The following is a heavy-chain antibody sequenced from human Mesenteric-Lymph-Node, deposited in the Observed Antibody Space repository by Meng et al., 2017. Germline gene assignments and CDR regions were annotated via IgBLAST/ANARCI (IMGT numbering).Heavy chain of an antibody. Sequence: SETLSLTCAVYGGSFSGYYWSWIRQPPGKGLEWIGEINHSGSTNYNPSLKSRVTISVDTSKDQFSLKLSSVTAADTAVYYCARVRYPNYYYYGMDVWGQGTTVT. V-gene: IGHV4-34*01. CDR2: INHSGST. CDR3: ARVRYPNYYYYGMDV. J-gene: IGHJ6*02. CDR1: GGSFSGYY. D-gene: IGHD2-2*02.